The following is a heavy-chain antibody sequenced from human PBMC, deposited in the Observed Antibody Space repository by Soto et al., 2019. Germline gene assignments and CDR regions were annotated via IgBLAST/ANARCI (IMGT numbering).Heavy chain of an antibody. CDR2: IWYDGSNK. Sequence: QVQLVESGGGVVQPGRSLRLSCAASGFTFSSYGMHWVRQAPGKGLEWVAVIWYDGSNKYYVDSVKGRFTISRDNSKNTLYLQMNSLRAEDTAVYYCASDSSSGWSFDYWGQGTLVTVSS. D-gene: IGHD6-19*01. CDR1: GFTFSSYG. CDR3: ASDSSSGWSFDY. J-gene: IGHJ4*02. V-gene: IGHV3-33*01.